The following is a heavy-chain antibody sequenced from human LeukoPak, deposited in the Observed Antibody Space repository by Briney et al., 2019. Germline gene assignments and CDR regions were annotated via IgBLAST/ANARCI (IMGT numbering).Heavy chain of an antibody. D-gene: IGHD1-26*01. CDR3: ARVPIGAFRLATYFDY. CDR2: IYYSGST. Sequence: PSETLSLTCTVSGGSISSSSYYWGWIRQPPGKGLEWIGSIYYSGSTYYNPSLKSRLTISVDTSKSQFSLKVNSVTAADTAVYYCARVPIGAFRLATYFDYWGQGTLVTVSS. J-gene: IGHJ4*02. V-gene: IGHV4-39*07. CDR1: GGSISSSSYY.